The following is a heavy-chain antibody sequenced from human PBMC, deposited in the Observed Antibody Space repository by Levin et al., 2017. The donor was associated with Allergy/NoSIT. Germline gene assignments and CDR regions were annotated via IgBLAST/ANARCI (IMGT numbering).Heavy chain of an antibody. D-gene: IGHD5-18*01. J-gene: IGHJ4*02. CDR3: ARLSPEYSYGSHFDY. V-gene: IGHV5-51*01. CDR1: GYSFATYW. Sequence: EASVKVSCKGSGYSFATYWIGWVRQMPGKGLEWMGIIDPSDSDTRYSPSFQGQVTISADKSIYSAYLQWSRLKASDTAMYYCARLSPEYSYGSHFDYWGQGTLVTVSS. CDR2: IDPSDSDT.